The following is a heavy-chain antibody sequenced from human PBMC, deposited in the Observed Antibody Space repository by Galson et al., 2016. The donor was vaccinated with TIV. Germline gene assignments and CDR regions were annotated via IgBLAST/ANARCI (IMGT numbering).Heavy chain of an antibody. CDR1: GFTFDDYA. V-gene: IGHV3-23*01. J-gene: IGHJ4*02. CDR3: ARVFASYNFDY. D-gene: IGHD3-10*02. Sequence: SLRLSCAASGFTFDDYAMHWVRQAPGKGLEWVSAISGSGGSTWYADSVKGRFTISRDKSKNTLYLQMNSLRPEDTAVYSCARVFASYNFDYWGQGTLVTVSS. CDR2: ISGSGGST.